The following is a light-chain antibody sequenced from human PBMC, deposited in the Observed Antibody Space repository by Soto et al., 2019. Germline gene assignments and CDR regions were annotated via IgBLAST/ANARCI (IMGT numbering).Light chain of an antibody. CDR2: GAS. CDR1: QSVASNS. J-gene: IGKJ1*01. CDR3: QQSGDSQWT. Sequence: ETVLTQSPGTLSLSPGETATLSCRASQSVASNSLAWYQQKPGQAPRLLVYGASGRATDIPDRFSGRGSGTDFTLTINRLEPEDFAVYYCQQSGDSQWTFGQGTKVEI. V-gene: IGKV3-20*01.